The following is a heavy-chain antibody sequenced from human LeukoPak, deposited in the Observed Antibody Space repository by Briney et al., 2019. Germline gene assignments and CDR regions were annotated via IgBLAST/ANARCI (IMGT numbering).Heavy chain of an antibody. D-gene: IGHD1-7*01. CDR2: INPNSGDT. V-gene: IGHV1-2*02. Sequence: ASVKVSCKASGYTSTAYYVHWVRQAPGQGLEWMGWINPNSGDTSSAQKFQGRVTMTRDTSISTVYMELSSLRSDDTAVYYCARDYIDPGNYTPLGYWGQGTLVTVSS. CDR3: ARDYIDPGNYTPLGY. J-gene: IGHJ4*02. CDR1: GYTSTAYY.